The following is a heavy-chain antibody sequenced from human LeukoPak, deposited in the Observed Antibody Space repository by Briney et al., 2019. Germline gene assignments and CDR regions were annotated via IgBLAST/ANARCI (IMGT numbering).Heavy chain of an antibody. CDR1: GFTFRSFW. CDR3: ARGSHDISGYRYFFDY. V-gene: IGHV3-7*01. CDR2: INQDGSAG. J-gene: IGHJ4*02. Sequence: GGSLRLSCAASGFTFRSFWMSWVRQAPGKELEWVANINQDGSAGYFVDSVKGRFTISRDNAMTSLYLHMDSPRAEDTGIYFCARGSHDISGYRYFFDYWGQGTLVTVSS. D-gene: IGHD3-22*01.